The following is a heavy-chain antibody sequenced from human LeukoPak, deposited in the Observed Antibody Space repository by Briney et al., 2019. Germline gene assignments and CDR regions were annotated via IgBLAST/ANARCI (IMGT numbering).Heavy chain of an antibody. J-gene: IGHJ6*02. CDR3: ARNNGMDV. CDR1: GFALSSHW. Sequence: GGSLRLSCAASGFALSSHWMTWLRQVPGRGPEWVANVNRDGSETYYLDSVKGRFTISKDNAKNSLYLQMNSLRAEDTALYHCARNNGMDVWGQGTTDIVSS. CDR2: VNRDGSET. V-gene: IGHV3-7*03.